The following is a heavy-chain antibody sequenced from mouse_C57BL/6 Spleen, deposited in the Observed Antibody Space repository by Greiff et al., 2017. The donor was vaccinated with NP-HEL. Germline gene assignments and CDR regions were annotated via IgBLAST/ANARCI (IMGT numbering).Heavy chain of an antibody. Sequence: QVQLQQSGAELVRPGTSVKVSCKASGYAFTNYLIEWVKQRPGQGLEWIGVINPGSGGTNYNEKFKGKATLTADKSSSTAYMQLSSLTSEDSAVYFCARSEFGYYYGSSRYAMDYWGQGTSVTVSS. CDR2: INPGSGGT. D-gene: IGHD1-1*01. J-gene: IGHJ4*01. CDR3: ARSEFGYYYGSSRYAMDY. V-gene: IGHV1-54*01. CDR1: GYAFTNYL.